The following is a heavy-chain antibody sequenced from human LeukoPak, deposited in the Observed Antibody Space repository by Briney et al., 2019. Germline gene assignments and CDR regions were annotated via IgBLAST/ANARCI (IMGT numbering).Heavy chain of an antibody. D-gene: IGHD1-26*01. CDR3: ATDRNSGKYYDY. CDR2: IWYDGSNQ. V-gene: IGHV3-33*01. Sequence: PGESLRLSCAASGLRFRNYGMHWVRQAPGKGLEWVAVIWYDGSNQYYVDSVKGRFTVSRDNAKNTLYLQMNSLRAEDTAVYYCATDRNSGKYYDYWGQGTLVTVSS. CDR1: GLRFRNYG. J-gene: IGHJ4*02.